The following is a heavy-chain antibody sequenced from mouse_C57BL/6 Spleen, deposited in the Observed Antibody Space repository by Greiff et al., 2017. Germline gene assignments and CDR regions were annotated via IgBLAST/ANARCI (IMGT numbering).Heavy chain of an antibody. J-gene: IGHJ2*01. CDR1: GFTFSNYW. Sequence: EVKVEESGGGLVQPGGSMKLSCVASGFTFSNYWMNWVRQSPEKGLEWVAQIRLKSDNYATHYAESVKGRFTISRDDSKSSVYLQMNNLRAEDTGIYYCTGYGYYPYFDYWGQGTTLTVSS. CDR3: TGYGYYPYFDY. D-gene: IGHD2-12*01. V-gene: IGHV6-3*01. CDR2: IRLKSDNYAT.